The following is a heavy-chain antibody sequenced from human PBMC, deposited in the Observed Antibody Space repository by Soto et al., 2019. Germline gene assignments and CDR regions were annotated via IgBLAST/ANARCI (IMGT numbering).Heavy chain of an antibody. CDR2: ISGSADST. V-gene: IGHV3-23*01. Sequence: PGGSLRISCAASGFTFSNFAMTWVRQAPGKGLEWVSAISGSADSTYYADSGKGRFTISRDNSRNTLYLQMSSLRAEDTAVYYCAKGIYNYGYNSFDHWGQGTLVTVSS. CDR3: AKGIYNYGYNSFDH. J-gene: IGHJ4*02. CDR1: GFTFSNFA. D-gene: IGHD5-18*01.